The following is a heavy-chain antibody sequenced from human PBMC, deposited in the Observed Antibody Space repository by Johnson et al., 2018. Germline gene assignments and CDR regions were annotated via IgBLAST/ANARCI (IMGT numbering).Heavy chain of an antibody. CDR2: MYYSGST. J-gene: IGHJ3*02. CDR3: SRLPYGGGDCHSFAFDI. Sequence: QVQLQESGPGLVKPSETLSLTCTVSGGSVNSGSFYWSWIRQPPGKGLEWIGLMYYSGSTNYNSSLKSRVTISVDTSKNQFSLKLGSVTAADTAGYSCSRLPYGGGDCHSFAFDIWGQGTLVTVSS. V-gene: IGHV4-61*01. CDR1: GGSVNSGSFY. D-gene: IGHD2-21*02.